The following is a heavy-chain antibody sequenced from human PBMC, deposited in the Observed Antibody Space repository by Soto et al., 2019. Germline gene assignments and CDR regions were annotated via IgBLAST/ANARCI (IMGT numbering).Heavy chain of an antibody. Sequence: QVQLVQSGAEVKKPGASVKVSCKASGYTFTGYYRHWVRQAPGQGLEWMGWINPHSGGTTYAQKLQGRVNMTRDASISTAYMELSRLRSEDTAVYYCARDQGIVATIDYYYDMDVWGQGTTVTV. J-gene: IGHJ6*02. CDR3: ARDQGIVATIDYYYDMDV. CDR2: INPHSGGT. D-gene: IGHD5-12*01. CDR1: GYTFTGYY. V-gene: IGHV1-2*02.